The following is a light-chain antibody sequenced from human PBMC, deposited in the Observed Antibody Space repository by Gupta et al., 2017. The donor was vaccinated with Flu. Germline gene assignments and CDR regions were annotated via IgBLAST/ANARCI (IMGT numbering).Light chain of an antibody. V-gene: IGKV3-11*01. J-gene: IGKJ4*01. CDR2: DAS. CDR3: QQRRDLLT. Sequence: EIVLTQSPATLSLSPGERASLSCRASQSVSNFLAWYQQKPGQAPRLLIYDASNRATGIPARFSGSGSGTDFTLTISSLEPEDSAVYYCQQRRDLLTFGGWTRVQIK. CDR1: QSVSNF.